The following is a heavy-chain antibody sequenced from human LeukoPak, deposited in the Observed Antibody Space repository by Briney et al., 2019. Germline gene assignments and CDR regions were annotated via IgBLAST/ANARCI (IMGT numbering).Heavy chain of an antibody. D-gene: IGHD6-13*01. CDR2: INPSGGST. Sequence: ASVKVSCKASGYTFTSYYMHWVRQAPGQGLEWMGIINPSGGSTSYAQKFQGRVTMTRDMSTSTVYMELSSLRSDDTAVYYCARDQGVESSSWYSWFDPWGQGTLVTVSS. J-gene: IGHJ5*02. CDR1: GYTFTSYY. CDR3: ARDQGVESSSWYSWFDP. V-gene: IGHV1-46*01.